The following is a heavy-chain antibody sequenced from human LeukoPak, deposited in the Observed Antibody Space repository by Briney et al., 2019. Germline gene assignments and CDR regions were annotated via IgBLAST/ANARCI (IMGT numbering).Heavy chain of an antibody. CDR1: GFTFSSYG. CDR3: AKDGAAATTADY. V-gene: IGHV3-30*18. J-gene: IGHJ4*02. CDR2: ISYDGSNK. D-gene: IGHD6-13*01. Sequence: GRSLGLSCAASGFTFSSYGMHWVRQAPGKGLEWVAVISYDGSNKYYAESVKGRFTISRDNSKNTLYLQMNSLRAEDTAVYYCAKDGAAATTADYWGQGTLVTVSS.